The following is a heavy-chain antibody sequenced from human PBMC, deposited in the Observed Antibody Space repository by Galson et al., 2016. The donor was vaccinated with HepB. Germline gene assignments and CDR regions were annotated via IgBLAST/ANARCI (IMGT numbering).Heavy chain of an antibody. V-gene: IGHV3-23*01. CDR1: GFTFSSYA. CDR3: ARWSRGSGLGSLPY. Sequence: SLRLSCAASGFTFSSYAMSWVRQAPGKGLEWVSTISGSGDSTYYADSVKGRFTISSDNSKNTVYLQMNSLRAEDTAVYYCARWSRGSGLGSLPYWGQGTLITVSS. CDR2: ISGSGDST. J-gene: IGHJ4*02. D-gene: IGHD3-10*01.